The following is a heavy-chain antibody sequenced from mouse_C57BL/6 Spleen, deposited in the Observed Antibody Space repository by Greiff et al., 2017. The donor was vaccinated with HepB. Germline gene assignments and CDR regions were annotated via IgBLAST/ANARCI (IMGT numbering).Heavy chain of an antibody. Sequence: VQLQQPGAELVKPGASVKLSCKASGYTFTSYWMQWVKQRPGQGLEWIGEIDPSDSYTNYNQTFKGKATLTVDTSSSTAYMQLSSLTSEDSAVYYCATKRTVPFAYWGQGTLVTVSA. D-gene: IGHD1-1*01. CDR2: IDPSDSYT. J-gene: IGHJ3*01. CDR1: GYTFTSYW. CDR3: ATKRTVPFAY. V-gene: IGHV1-50*01.